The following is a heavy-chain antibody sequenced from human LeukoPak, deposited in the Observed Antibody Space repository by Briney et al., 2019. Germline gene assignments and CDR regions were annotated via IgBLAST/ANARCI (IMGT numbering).Heavy chain of an antibody. CDR1: GFTFSSYA. D-gene: IGHD3-10*01. V-gene: IGHV3-23*01. CDR2: ISGSGGST. CDR3: AKDLSLLWFGEIESGAVDI. J-gene: IGHJ3*02. Sequence: PGGSLRLSCAASGFTFSSYAMSWVRQAPGKGLEWVSAISGSGGSTYYADSVKGRFTISRDNSKNTLYLQMNSLRAEDTAVYYCAKDLSLLWFGEIESGAVDIWGQGTMVTVSS.